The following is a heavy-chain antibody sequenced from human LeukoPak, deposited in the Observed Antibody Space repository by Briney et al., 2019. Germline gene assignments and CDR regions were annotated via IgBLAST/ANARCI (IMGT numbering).Heavy chain of an antibody. CDR3: ARGTFSSSSPYYFDY. CDR2: INHSGST. V-gene: IGHV4-34*01. J-gene: IGHJ4*02. Sequence: PSETLSLTCAVYGGSFSGYYWSWIRQPPGKGLEWIGEINHSGSTNYNPSLTSRVTISVDTSKNQFSLKLSSVTAADTAVYYCARGTFSSSSPYYFDYWGQGTLVTVSS. CDR1: GGSFSGYY. D-gene: IGHD6-6*01.